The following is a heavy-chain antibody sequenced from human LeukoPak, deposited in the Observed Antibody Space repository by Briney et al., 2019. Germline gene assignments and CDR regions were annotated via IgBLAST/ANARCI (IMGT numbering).Heavy chain of an antibody. Sequence: SETLSLTCAVSGGSISSGGYSWSWIRQPPGKGLEWIGYIYYSGSTYYNPSLKSRVTISVDTSKNQFSLKLSSVTAADTAVYYCARRLPTVTDSPYYYYYMDVWGKGTTVTVSS. V-gene: IGHV4-30-4*07. CDR2: IYYSGST. D-gene: IGHD4-17*01. CDR3: ARRLPTVTDSPYYYYYMDV. CDR1: GGSISSGGYS. J-gene: IGHJ6*03.